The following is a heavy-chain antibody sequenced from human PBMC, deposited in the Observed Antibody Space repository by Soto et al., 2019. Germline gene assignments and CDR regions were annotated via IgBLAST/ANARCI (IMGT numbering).Heavy chain of an antibody. Sequence: GGSLRLSCAASGFTFGTYAMHWVRQAPGKGLQWVAVISSDGTDKYNTDSVRGRFTISRDNSNSTLFLQMNSLRPEDTAVYFCARSDRVVTRDAFDIWGEGTLVTV. V-gene: IGHV3-30-3*01. D-gene: IGHD2-21*02. CDR2: ISSDGTDK. CDR1: GFTFGTYA. CDR3: ARSDRVVTRDAFDI. J-gene: IGHJ3*02.